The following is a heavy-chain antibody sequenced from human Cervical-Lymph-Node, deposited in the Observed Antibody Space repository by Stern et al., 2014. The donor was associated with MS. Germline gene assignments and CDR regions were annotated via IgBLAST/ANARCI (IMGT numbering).Heavy chain of an antibody. CDR2: IKTKRDGGTR. J-gene: IGHJ4*02. D-gene: IGHD3-16*01. Sequence: EVQLVESGGGLVKPGGSLRLSCAASGFNFTNAYMSWVRQAPGKGLEWVGRIKTKRDGGTRDYASPMKGRFSISRDDSKNTLFLQLNSLKSEDTAVYYCTTSLKIRQGLWGQGTLVTVSA. V-gene: IGHV3-15*01. CDR3: TTSLKIRQGL. CDR1: GFNFTNAY.